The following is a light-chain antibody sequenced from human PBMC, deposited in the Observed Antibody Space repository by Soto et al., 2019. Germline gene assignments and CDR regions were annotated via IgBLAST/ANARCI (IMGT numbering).Light chain of an antibody. Sequence: DIQMTQLPSSMSASVGDRVTITCRASQGISRWLAWYHQKPGKAPNLLIYSASTLYSGVPSRFSGSGSGTDFTLTISSLQPEDFGTYYCQQANSFPLTFGPGTKVDIK. CDR1: QGISRW. V-gene: IGKV1-12*01. CDR3: QQANSFPLT. CDR2: SAS. J-gene: IGKJ3*01.